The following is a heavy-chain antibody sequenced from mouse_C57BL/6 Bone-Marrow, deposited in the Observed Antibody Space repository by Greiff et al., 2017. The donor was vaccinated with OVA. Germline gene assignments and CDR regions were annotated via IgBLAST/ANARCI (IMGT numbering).Heavy chain of an antibody. D-gene: IGHD1-1*01. V-gene: IGHV1-81*01. CDR1: GYTFTSYG. J-gene: IGHJ4*01. CDR3: ARGPCSRYYAMDY. CDR2: IYPRSGNT. Sequence: QVQLQQSGAELARPGASVKLSCKASGYTFTSYGISWVKQRTGQGLEWIGEIYPRSGNTYYNEKFKGKATLTADKSYSTAYMELRILTSADSAVYFCARGPCSRYYAMDYWGQGTAVTVSS.